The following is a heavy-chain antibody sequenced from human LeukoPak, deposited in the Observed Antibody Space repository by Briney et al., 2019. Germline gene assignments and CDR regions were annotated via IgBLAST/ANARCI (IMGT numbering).Heavy chain of an antibody. D-gene: IGHD2-2*01. CDR2: LSASGGAT. CDR1: GFTFSSYA. J-gene: IGHJ4*02. CDR3: AEAISTSFWYYFDY. Sequence: GGSLRLSCAASGFTFSSYAMNWVRQAPGKGLEWVSALSASGGATHYADSVKGRFTISRDNSKNTLYLQVNSLRAEDTAVYYCAEAISTSFWYYFDYWGQGALVTVSS. V-gene: IGHV3-23*01.